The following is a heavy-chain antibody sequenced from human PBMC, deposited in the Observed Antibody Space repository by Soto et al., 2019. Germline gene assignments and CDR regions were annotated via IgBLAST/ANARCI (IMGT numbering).Heavy chain of an antibody. V-gene: IGHV1-3*01. CDR1: GYTFTSYA. Sequence: ASVKVSCKASGYTFTSYAMHWVRQAPGQRLEWMGWINAGNGNTKYSQKFQGRVTITRDTSASTAYMELSSLRSEDTAVYYCARDKYEAYSSSPSPLLGWFDPWGQGTLVTVSS. D-gene: IGHD6-13*01. CDR2: INAGNGNT. J-gene: IGHJ5*02. CDR3: ARDKYEAYSSSPSPLLGWFDP.